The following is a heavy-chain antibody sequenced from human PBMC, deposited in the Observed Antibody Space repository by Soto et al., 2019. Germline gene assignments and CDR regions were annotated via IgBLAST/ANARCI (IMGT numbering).Heavy chain of an antibody. CDR1: GGTFNTYT. J-gene: IGHJ4*02. CDR3: AITYCRDNSCPRDFDF. CDR2: FIPILDMA. V-gene: IGHV1-69*02. Sequence: QVQVVQSGAEVKKPESSVKVSCKPSGGTFNTYTVNWVRLAPGHGLEWMGRFIPILDMANYAQKFQDRVTITADRSTFTAYMELNSLTSDDMAVYYCAITYCRDNSCPRDFDFWGPGTRVTVSS. D-gene: IGHD2-21*01.